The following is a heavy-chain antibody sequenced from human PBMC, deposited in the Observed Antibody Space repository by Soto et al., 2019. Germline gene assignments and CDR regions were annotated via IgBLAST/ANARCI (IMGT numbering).Heavy chain of an antibody. CDR3: AKDKRGGSVIYGMDV. CDR1: GFTFDDYT. Sequence: EVQLVESGGVVVQPGGSLRLSCAASGFTFDDYTMHWVRHAPGKGLEWVSLISWDGGSTYYADSVKGRFTISRDNSKNSLYLQMNSLRTEDTALYYCAKDKRGGSVIYGMDVWGQGTTVTVSS. D-gene: IGHD3-10*01. J-gene: IGHJ6*02. V-gene: IGHV3-43*01. CDR2: ISWDGGST.